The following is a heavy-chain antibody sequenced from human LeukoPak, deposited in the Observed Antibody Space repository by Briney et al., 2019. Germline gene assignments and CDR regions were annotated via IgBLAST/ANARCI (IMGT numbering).Heavy chain of an antibody. CDR2: ISHDGSHT. CDR1: GFNFSDHG. Sequence: GGSLRLSCAASGFNFSDHGIHWVRQAPGKGLDWVAVISHDGSHTYYGESAKGRFTVSRDNSKSKLYLQMNSLRVEDTAIYYCAKDKIDSDHVTPFVYWGQGALVTVSS. CDR3: AKDKIDSDHVTPFVY. V-gene: IGHV3-30*18. D-gene: IGHD1-14*01. J-gene: IGHJ4*02.